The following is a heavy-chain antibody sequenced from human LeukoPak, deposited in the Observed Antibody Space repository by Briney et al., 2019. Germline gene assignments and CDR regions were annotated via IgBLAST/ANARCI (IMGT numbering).Heavy chain of an antibody. D-gene: IGHD1-26*01. CDR3: HRNSGSHHS. V-gene: IGHV4-39*01. Sequence: PSETLSLTCTVSGGSISRSSYYWGWIRQPPGKGLEWIGSISYSGSTYYNPSLKSRVTISVDTSKNQFSLNLFSVTAADTADCANHRNSGSHHSWGQGTLVTVSS. CDR1: GGSISRSSYY. CDR2: ISYSGST. J-gene: IGHJ4*02.